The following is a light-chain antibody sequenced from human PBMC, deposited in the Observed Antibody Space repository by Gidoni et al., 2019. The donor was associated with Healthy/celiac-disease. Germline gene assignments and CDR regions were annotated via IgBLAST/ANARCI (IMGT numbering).Light chain of an antibody. CDR2: DDS. Sequence: SYVLTHPPSWSLAPGQTARVTCGGNNIGSKRVHWYQQKPGQAPVLVVYDDSDRPSGIPERFSGSNSGNTATLTISRVEAGDEADYYCQVWDSSSDHPVFGGGTKLTVL. J-gene: IGLJ2*01. V-gene: IGLV3-21*02. CDR1: NIGSKR. CDR3: QVWDSSSDHPV.